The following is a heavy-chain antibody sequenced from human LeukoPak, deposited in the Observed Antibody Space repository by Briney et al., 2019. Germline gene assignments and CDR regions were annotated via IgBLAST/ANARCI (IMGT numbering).Heavy chain of an antibody. J-gene: IGHJ4*02. CDR1: GFTFSTYS. V-gene: IGHV3-48*04. Sequence: GGSLRLSCAASGFTFSTYSMNWVRQAPGKGLEWVSYISSSSSTIYYADSVKGRFTISRDNAKNSLYLQMNSLRAEDTAVYYCARGRIAAHLHYWGQGTLVTVSS. CDR2: ISSSSSTI. CDR3: ARGRIAAHLHY. D-gene: IGHD6-6*01.